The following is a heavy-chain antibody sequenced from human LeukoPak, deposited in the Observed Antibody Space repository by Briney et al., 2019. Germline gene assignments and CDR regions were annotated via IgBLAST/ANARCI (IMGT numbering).Heavy chain of an antibody. J-gene: IGHJ4*02. Sequence: PGGSLRLSCAASGFTFRSYAMHWVRQAPGKGLEWVAVISKDGNSEYYADSVKGRFTISRDNAKNSLYLQMNSLRAEDTAVYYCARDYGGSSPFDYWGQGTLVTVSS. CDR2: ISKDGNSE. CDR1: GFTFRSYA. V-gene: IGHV3-30*04. CDR3: ARDYGGSSPFDY. D-gene: IGHD4-23*01.